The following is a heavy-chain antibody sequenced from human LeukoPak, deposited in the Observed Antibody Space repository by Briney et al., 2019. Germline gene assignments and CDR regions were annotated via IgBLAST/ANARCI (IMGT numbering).Heavy chain of an antibody. CDR3: ASSLVRADMVTGIDY. CDR1: GGSISTYY. Sequence: SETLSLTCTVSGGSISTYYWSWIRQPAGKGLEWIGRIYTSGSTNYNPSLKSRVTMSLDTSKNHFSLKLSSVTAADTAVYYCASSLVRADMVTGIDYWGQGTLVTVSS. D-gene: IGHD5-18*01. CDR2: IYTSGST. V-gene: IGHV4-4*07. J-gene: IGHJ4*02.